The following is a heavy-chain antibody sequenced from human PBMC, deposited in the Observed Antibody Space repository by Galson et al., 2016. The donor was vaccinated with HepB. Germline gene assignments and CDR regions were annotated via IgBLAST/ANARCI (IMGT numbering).Heavy chain of an antibody. CDR3: AKDYSGYYFDGTGYYNAFDY. CDR2: ISYDRSNK. V-gene: IGHV3-30*18. D-gene: IGHD3-22*01. J-gene: IGHJ4*02. Sequence: SLRLSCAASGFTFSTYGMRWVRQDPGPGPEWVAVISYDRSNKNYAASVKGRFTISRDNSKNTLYLEMTSLREEDTAVYYCAKDYSGYYFDGTGYYNAFDYWGQGALVTVSS. CDR1: GFTFSTYG.